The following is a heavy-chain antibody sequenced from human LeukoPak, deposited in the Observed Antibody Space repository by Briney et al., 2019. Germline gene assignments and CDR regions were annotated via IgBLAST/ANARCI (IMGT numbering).Heavy chain of an antibody. V-gene: IGHV3-23*01. CDR2: ISGGGDIT. D-gene: IGHD3-22*01. CDR1: GFNFANHA. J-gene: IGHJ4*02. CDR3: AREGMHDSSGYYPIGGSYYFDH. Sequence: GGSLRLSCAASGFNFANHAMSWVRQTPGKGLEWVSAISGGGDITYYADSVTGRFTISRDNSKDTLFLQMHSLRPGDTAVYYCAREGMHDSSGYYPIGGSYYFDHWGQGTLVTVSS.